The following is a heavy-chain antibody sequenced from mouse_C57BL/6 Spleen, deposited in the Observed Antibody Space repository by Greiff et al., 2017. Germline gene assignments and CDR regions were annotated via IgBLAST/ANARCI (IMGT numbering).Heavy chain of an antibody. Sequence: VKLMESGAELARPGASVKLSCKASGYTFTSYGISWVKQRTGQGLEWIGEIYPRSGNTYYNEKFKGKATLTADKSSSTAYMELRSLTSEDSAVYFCARWDSSGYGYWGQGTTLTVSS. CDR2: IYPRSGNT. J-gene: IGHJ2*01. D-gene: IGHD3-2*02. CDR1: GYTFTSYG. CDR3: ARWDSSGYGY. V-gene: IGHV1-81*01.